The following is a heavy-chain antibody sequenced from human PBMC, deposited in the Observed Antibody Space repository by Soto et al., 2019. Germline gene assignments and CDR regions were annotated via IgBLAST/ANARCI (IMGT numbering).Heavy chain of an antibody. V-gene: IGHV4-4*07. D-gene: IGHD6-13*01. CDR3: ARQTTYSSSWYDY. Sequence: QVQPQESGPGLVKPSETLSLTCTVSGGSISNYYWTWIRQPAGKGLEWIGRIYTSGSTNYNPSLKSRVTMSVDTSKNQFSLKLSSVTAADTALYYCARQTTYSSSWYDYWGHGTLVTVSS. CDR1: GGSISNYY. CDR2: IYTSGST. J-gene: IGHJ5*01.